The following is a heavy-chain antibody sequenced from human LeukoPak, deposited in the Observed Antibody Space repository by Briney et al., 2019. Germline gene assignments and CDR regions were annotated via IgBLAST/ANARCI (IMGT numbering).Heavy chain of an antibody. CDR1: GYTFTSYG. V-gene: IGHV1-18*01. J-gene: IGHJ5*02. CDR2: ISAYNGNT. CDR3: ARGTPLDIVVVPAAQFDP. D-gene: IGHD2-2*03. Sequence: ASVKVSCKASGYTFTSYGISWVRQAPGQGLEWMGWISAYNGNTNYAQKLQGRVTMTTDTSTSTAYMELRSLRSDDTAVYHCARGTPLDIVVVPAAQFDPWGQGTLVTVSS.